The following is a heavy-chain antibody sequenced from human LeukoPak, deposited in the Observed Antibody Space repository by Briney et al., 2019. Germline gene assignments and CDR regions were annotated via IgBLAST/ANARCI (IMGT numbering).Heavy chain of an antibody. CDR1: GGSISSSSYY. CDR3: ARVGYYDFWSGYYPTVDWFDP. J-gene: IGHJ5*02. Sequence: PSETLSLTCTVSGGSISSSSYYWGWLRQPPGKGLEWIGSIYYSGSTYYNPSLKSRVTISVDTSKNQFSLKLSSVTAADTAVYYCARVGYYDFWSGYYPTVDWFDPWGQGTLVTVSS. D-gene: IGHD3-3*01. V-gene: IGHV4-39*07. CDR2: IYYSGST.